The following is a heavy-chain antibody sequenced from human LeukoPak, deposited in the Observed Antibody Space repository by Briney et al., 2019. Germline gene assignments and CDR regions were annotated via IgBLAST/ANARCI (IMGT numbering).Heavy chain of an antibody. CDR3: ARAKGGTIVVVPAPDY. CDR2: INPNSGGI. Sequence: ASVKVSCKASGYTFTGYYMHWVRQAPGQGLGWMGWINPNSGGINYAQKFQGRVTMTRDTSISTAYMELSRLRSDDTAVYYCARAKGGTIVVVPAPDYWGQGTLVTVSS. J-gene: IGHJ4*02. D-gene: IGHD2-2*01. V-gene: IGHV1-2*02. CDR1: GYTFTGYY.